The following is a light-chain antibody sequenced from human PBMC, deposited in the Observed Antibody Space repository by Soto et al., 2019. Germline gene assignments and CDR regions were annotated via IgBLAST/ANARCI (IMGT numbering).Light chain of an antibody. V-gene: IGKV4-1*01. J-gene: IGKJ4*01. CDR1: LSVFYSSNNQNY. CDR2: WAS. CDR3: QQYYTTLAPT. Sequence: DIVMTQSPDSLTVSLGERATINCKSSLSVFYSSNNQNYLAWYQHKPGQPPKLLIYWASTRESGVPDRFSGRGSGTDFTLTISSLQAEDVAVYYCQQYYTTLAPTFGGGTKVEIK.